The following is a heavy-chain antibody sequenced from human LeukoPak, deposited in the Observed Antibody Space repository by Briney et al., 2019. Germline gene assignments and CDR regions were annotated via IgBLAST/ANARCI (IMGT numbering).Heavy chain of an antibody. CDR2: IYTSGSTP. CDR1: GGSINSYY. Sequence: SETLSLTCTVSGGSINSYYWSWIRQSAGKGLEWIGRIYTSGSTPDYSPSLKSRVTMSIDTSKNQFSLKLSSVTAADTAVYYCARAHSSSWYRIDPWGQGTLVTVSS. D-gene: IGHD6-13*01. J-gene: IGHJ5*02. V-gene: IGHV4-4*07. CDR3: ARAHSSSWYRIDP.